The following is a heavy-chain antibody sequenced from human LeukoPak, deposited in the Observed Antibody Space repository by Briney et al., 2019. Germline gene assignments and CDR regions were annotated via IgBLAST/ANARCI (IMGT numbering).Heavy chain of an antibody. CDR1: GYSFTSYW. J-gene: IGHJ3*02. D-gene: IGHD1-1*01. Sequence: GESLKISCKGSGYSFTSYWIGWVRQMPGKGLEWMGIIYPGDSGTRYSPSFQGQVTISADKSISTAYLQWSSLKASDTAMYYCARRPNWNDDAFDIWGQGTMATVSS. CDR2: IYPGDSGT. V-gene: IGHV5-51*01. CDR3: ARRPNWNDDAFDI.